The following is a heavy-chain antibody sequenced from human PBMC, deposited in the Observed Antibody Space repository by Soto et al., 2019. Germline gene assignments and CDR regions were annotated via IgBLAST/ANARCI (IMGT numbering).Heavy chain of an antibody. CDR3: ARASMYIWNDH. V-gene: IGHV1-8*02. CDR1: GYTFTTYD. D-gene: IGHD1-20*01. J-gene: IGHJ5*02. CDR2: VNPSSGNT. Sequence: QVQLVQSGAEVKRPGASVKVSCEASGYTFTTYDINWVRQASGQGLEWMGCVNPSSGNTVYAHKFHGRVTMTRDTSISTAYMALSSLKSDDTAIYYCARASMYIWNDHWGQGTLVTVSS.